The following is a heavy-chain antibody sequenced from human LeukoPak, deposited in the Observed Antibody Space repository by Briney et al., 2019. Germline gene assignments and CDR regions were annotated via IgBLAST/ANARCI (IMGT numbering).Heavy chain of an antibody. Sequence: GGSLRLSCAASGFSFSDAWMSWVRQIPGKGLEWVGRIESKTDGGTTDYAAPVKGRFTISRDDSTNTLYLQMNSLKSEDPAVYYCTTYGSGRKFDYWGQGILVTVSS. V-gene: IGHV3-15*04. CDR3: TTYGSGRKFDY. J-gene: IGHJ4*02. CDR1: GFSFSDAW. CDR2: IESKTDGGTT. D-gene: IGHD3-10*01.